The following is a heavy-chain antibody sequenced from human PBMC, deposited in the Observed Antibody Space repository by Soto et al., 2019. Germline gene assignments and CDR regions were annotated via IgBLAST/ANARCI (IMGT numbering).Heavy chain of an antibody. CDR2: IYYSGST. CDR3: ARHYSNYSPYYYYYYGMDV. J-gene: IGHJ6*02. CDR1: GGSISSTSYY. Sequence: RSEPLSLTCTVSGGSISSTSYYWVWILHPPGKGLEWIGSIYYSGSTYYNPSLKSRVTISVDTSKNQFSLKLSSVTAADTAVYYCARHYSNYSPYYYYYYGMDVWGQGTTVTVSS. V-gene: IGHV4-39*01. D-gene: IGHD1-7*01.